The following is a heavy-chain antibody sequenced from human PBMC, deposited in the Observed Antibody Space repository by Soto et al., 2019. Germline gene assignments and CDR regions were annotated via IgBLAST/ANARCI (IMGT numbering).Heavy chain of an antibody. Sequence: PSETLSLTCTVSGGSLNSYYWTWIRQSPGKGLEWIGEIYHSGSTNYNPSLKSRVTISVDKSKNQFSLKLSSVTAADTAVYYCARVAVAGTRVDYWGQGTLVTVSS. CDR2: IYHSGST. V-gene: IGHV4-59*12. CDR1: GGSLNSYY. J-gene: IGHJ4*02. CDR3: ARVAVAGTRVDY. D-gene: IGHD6-19*01.